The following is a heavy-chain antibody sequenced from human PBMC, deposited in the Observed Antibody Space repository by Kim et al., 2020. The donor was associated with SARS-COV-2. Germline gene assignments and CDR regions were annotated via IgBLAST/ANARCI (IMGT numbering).Heavy chain of an antibody. CDR1: GFTFSSYG. J-gene: IGHJ4*02. CDR3: AKGDLSGGYDWGAFDY. D-gene: IGHD5-12*01. CDR2: IWYDGSNK. V-gene: IGHV3-33*06. Sequence: GRSLRLSCAASGFTFSSYGMHWVRQALGKGLEWVAVIWYDGSNKYYADSVKGRFTISRDNSKNTLYLQMNSLRAEDTAVYYCAKGDLSGGYDWGAFDYWGQGTLVTVSS.